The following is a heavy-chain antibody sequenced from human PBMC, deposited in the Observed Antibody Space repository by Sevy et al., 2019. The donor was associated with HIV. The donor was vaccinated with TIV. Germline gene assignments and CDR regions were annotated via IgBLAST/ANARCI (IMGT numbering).Heavy chain of an antibody. D-gene: IGHD3-22*01. CDR2: INHSGST. J-gene: IGHJ4*02. CDR3: ARAHEEDSSGYCFDY. CDR1: GGSFSGYY. Sequence: SETLSLTCAVYGGSFSGYYWSWIRQPPGKGLEWIGEINHSGSTNYNPPLKSRVTISVDTSKNQFSLKLSSVTAADTAVYYCARAHEEDSSGYCFDYWGQGTLVTVSS. V-gene: IGHV4-34*01.